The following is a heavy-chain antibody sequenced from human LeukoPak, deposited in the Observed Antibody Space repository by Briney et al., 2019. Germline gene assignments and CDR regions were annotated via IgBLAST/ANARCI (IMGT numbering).Heavy chain of an antibody. D-gene: IGHD2/OR15-2a*01. Sequence: GGSLRLSCTASGFTFRNYAMTWVRLAPGKGLEWVSTISGSGGTTYYADSVKGRLSISRDNSKNTLSLQMNSLRAEDTAVYYCAKPSSIVIVPIALQRSLDYWGQGALVTVSS. V-gene: IGHV3-23*01. J-gene: IGHJ4*02. CDR3: AKPSSIVIVPIALQRSLDY. CDR2: ISGSGGTT. CDR1: GFTFRNYA.